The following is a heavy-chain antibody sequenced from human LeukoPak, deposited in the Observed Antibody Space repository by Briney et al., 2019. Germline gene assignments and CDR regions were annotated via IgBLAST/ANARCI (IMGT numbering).Heavy chain of an antibody. CDR3: TEDHDSTGLYQDRDY. CDR2: ISTSGNT. J-gene: IGHJ4*02. D-gene: IGHD6-19*01. CDR1: GFTFSRYA. Sequence: PGGSLRLSCAASGFTFSRYAMNWVRQAPGKGLEWVSTISTSGNTHYADSVKGRFTISRDNSKNTLYLQMNSLRDEDTAIYYCTEDHDSTGLYQDRDYWGQGTLVTISS. V-gene: IGHV3-23*01.